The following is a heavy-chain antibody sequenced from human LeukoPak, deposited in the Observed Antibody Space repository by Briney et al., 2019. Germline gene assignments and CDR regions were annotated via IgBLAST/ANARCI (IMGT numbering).Heavy chain of an antibody. CDR3: RSGGAAPGAFDN. CDR2: IKYDGDEE. CDR1: GFTFSDFW. D-gene: IGHD4/OR15-4a*01. V-gene: IGHV3-7*01. J-gene: IGHJ4*02. Sequence: GGSLRLSCAASGFTFSDFWMSWMRQAPGKGLEWVANIKYDGDEEYYVDSVKGRFTISRDNAKNSLYLQLNSLRVEDTAVYYCRSGGAAPGAFDNWGQGTLVTVSP.